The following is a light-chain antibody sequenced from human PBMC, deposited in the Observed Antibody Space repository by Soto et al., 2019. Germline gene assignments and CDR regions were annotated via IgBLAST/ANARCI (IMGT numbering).Light chain of an antibody. CDR2: TGS. CDR1: QGISNW. V-gene: IGKV1-12*01. Sequence: DIQMTQSPSSVSASVGDRVSITCRASQGISNWLAWYQQKPGRAPKLLIYTGSSLQSGVPSRFSGTRCGTDVTLTISSLQPEDVATYYWQQDNSFPLSFGGGTKVEIK. CDR3: QQDNSFPLS. J-gene: IGKJ4*01.